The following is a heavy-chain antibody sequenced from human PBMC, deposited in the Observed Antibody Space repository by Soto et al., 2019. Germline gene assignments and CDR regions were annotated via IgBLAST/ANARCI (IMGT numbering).Heavy chain of an antibody. CDR1: GFTVSSNY. CDR3: ARDRYGSYDFWSGSYYYYYGMDV. V-gene: IGHV3-53*01. Sequence: GGSLRLSCAASGFTVSSNYMSWVRQAPGKGLEWVSVIYSGGSTYYADSVKGRFTISRDNSKNTLYLQMNSLRAEDTAVYYCARDRYGSYDFWSGSYYYYYGMDVWGQGTTVNVSS. D-gene: IGHD3-3*01. CDR2: IYSGGST. J-gene: IGHJ6*02.